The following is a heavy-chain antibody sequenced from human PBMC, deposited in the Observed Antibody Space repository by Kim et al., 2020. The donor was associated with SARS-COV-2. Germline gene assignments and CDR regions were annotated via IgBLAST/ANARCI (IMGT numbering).Heavy chain of an antibody. J-gene: IGHJ6*02. CDR3: AKDQSSGWLFSLYGMDV. CDR1: GFTFSSYA. Sequence: GGSLRLSCAASGFTFSSYAMSWVRQAPGKGLEWVSVIYSGGSSTYYADSVKGRFTISRDNSKNTLYLQMNSLRAEDTAVYYCAKDQSSGWLFSLYGMDVWGQGTTITVSS. CDR2: IYSGGSST. D-gene: IGHD6-19*01. V-gene: IGHV3-23*03.